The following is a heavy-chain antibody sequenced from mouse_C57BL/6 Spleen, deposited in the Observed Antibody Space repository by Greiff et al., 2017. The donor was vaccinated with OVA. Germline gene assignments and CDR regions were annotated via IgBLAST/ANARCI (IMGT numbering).Heavy chain of an antibody. D-gene: IGHD1-1*01. CDR3: ASTTVVEGYFEV. CDR1: GYTFTSYW. V-gene: IGHV1-55*01. Sequence: VQLQQPGAELVKPGASVTMSCKASGYTFTSYWITWVKQRPGQGLVWIGDFYPGSGSTNYNEKFKSKATLTVDTSSSTAYMQLSSLTSEDTAAYYCASTTVVEGYFEVWGKGTTVTVSS. CDR2: FYPGSGST. J-gene: IGHJ1*03.